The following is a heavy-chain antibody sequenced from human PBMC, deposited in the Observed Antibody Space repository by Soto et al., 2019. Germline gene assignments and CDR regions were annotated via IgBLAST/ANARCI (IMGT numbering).Heavy chain of an antibody. V-gene: IGHV3-21*01. CDR2: ISSSSSYI. D-gene: IGHD4-4*01. J-gene: IGHJ6*02. CDR1: GFTFSSYS. Sequence: EVQLVESGGGLVKPGGSLRLSCAASGFTFSSYSMNWVRQAPGKGLEWVSSISSSSSYIYYADSVKGRFTISRDNAKNSLYLQMNSLRAEDTAVYYCARPSYSTNYYYYYGMDVWGQGTTVTVSS. CDR3: ARPSYSTNYYYYYGMDV.